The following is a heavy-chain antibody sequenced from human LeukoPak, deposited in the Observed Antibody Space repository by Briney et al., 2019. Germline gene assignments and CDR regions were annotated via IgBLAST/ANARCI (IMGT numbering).Heavy chain of an antibody. Sequence: ASVKVTCKSSGYIFSYYGFTWLRQAPAQGLEWMGLIVAYIGHTYYGYRDQGRVTVTTDTSTTTAYMELKSPRSDDTAVYYCAGGTEYHDNSGYCWDYWGQGTLVTVSS. CDR2: IVAYIGHT. V-gene: IGHV1-18*01. CDR3: AGGTEYHDNSGYCWDY. J-gene: IGHJ4*02. CDR1: GYIFSYYG. D-gene: IGHD3-22*01.